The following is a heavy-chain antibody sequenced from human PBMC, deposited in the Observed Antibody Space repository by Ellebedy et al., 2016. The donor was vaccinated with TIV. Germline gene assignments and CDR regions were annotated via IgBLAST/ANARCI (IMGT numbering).Heavy chain of an antibody. Sequence: GSLRLXCEASGFTFSVYYISWIRQAPGKGLQWIGEIYHSGSTNYNPSLKNRVSMSLDNSRNQFSLNLTSVTAADTAVYYCAMMNVGYTSGSDLDSWGQGTLVTVSS. D-gene: IGHD5-18*01. V-gene: IGHV4-34*08. J-gene: IGHJ4*02. CDR1: GFTFSVYY. CDR3: AMMNVGYTSGSDLDS. CDR2: IYHSGST.